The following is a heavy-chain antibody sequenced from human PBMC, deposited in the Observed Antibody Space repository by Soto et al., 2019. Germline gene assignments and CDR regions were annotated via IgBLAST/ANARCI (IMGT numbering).Heavy chain of an antibody. D-gene: IGHD3-3*01. CDR2: ISGSGGRR. V-gene: IGHV3-23*01. J-gene: IGHJ3*02. CDR1: GFTFSSYV. Sequence: GGSLRLSCAASGFTFSSYVMSWVRQAPGKGLEWVSSISGSGGRRYYADSVKGRFTISGDNSKNTLYLQMNSLRAEDKAVYYCAKLRSGYYADAFDIWGQGTMVTVSS. CDR3: AKLRSGYYADAFDI.